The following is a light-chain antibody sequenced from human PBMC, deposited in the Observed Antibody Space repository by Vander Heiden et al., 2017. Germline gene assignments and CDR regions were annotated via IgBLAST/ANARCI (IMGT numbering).Light chain of an antibody. CDR2: GAS. V-gene: IGKV3-20*01. Sequence: IVLTQSPRTLSLSPGERAALSCRASQRVSSSYLAWYQQKPGQAPRLLIYGASSRTTGIPDRFSGSGSGTDFTLTISRLEPEDFAVYYCQQDGSSPRTFGQGTKVEIK. CDR1: QRVSSSY. CDR3: QQDGSSPRT. J-gene: IGKJ1*01.